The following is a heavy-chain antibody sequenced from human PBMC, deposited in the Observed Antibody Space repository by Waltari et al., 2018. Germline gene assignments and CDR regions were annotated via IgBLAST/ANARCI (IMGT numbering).Heavy chain of an antibody. Sequence: QVQLQESGPGLVKPSETLSLTCTVSGGSVSSGSYYWSWIRQPPGKGLEWIGYIYYSGSTNYNPSLKSRVTISVDTSKNQFSLKLSSVTAADTAVYYCARLIVGATTVYFDYWGQGTLVTVSS. V-gene: IGHV4-61*01. CDR3: ARLIVGATTVYFDY. CDR2: IYYSGST. J-gene: IGHJ4*02. CDR1: GGSVSSGSYY. D-gene: IGHD1-26*01.